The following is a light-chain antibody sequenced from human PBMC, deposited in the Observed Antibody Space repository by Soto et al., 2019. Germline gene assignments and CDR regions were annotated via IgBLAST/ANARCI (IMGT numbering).Light chain of an antibody. J-gene: IGLJ1*01. CDR3: QSYATGNTYV. CDR2: DVS. V-gene: IGLV2-14*03. CDR1: SSDVGGYNH. Sequence: QSVLTQPASVSGSPGQSITISCTGSSSDVGGYNHVSWYQHHPGRAPKLMIYDVSNRPSGVSNRFSASKSGNTASLTISGLQVEDEADYYCQSYATGNTYVFGTGTKVTVL.